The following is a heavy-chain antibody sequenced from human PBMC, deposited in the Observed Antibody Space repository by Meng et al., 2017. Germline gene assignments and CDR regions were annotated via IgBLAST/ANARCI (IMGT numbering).Heavy chain of an antibody. CDR3: ARDGGPYYYDSSGYWDAFDI. CDR1: GFTVSSNY. CDR2: IYSGGST. Sequence: GGSLRLSCAASGFTVSSNYMSWVRQAPGKGLEWVSVIYSGGSTYYADSVKGRFTISRDNSKNTLYLQMNSLRAEDTAVYYCARDGGPYYYDSSGYWDAFDIWGQGKRV. D-gene: IGHD3-22*01. J-gene: IGHJ3*02. V-gene: IGHV3-53*05.